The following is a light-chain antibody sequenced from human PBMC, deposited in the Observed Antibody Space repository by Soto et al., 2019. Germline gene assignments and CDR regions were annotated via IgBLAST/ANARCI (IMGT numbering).Light chain of an antibody. V-gene: IGKV3-20*01. J-gene: IGKJ5*01. Sequence: ILLTQSPCALSVSPGESPTLSCRASQSVTKNNLNWYQQKPGQAPRLLLYGASIRATGIPDRFSGSGSETDLTLTISRLEPEDFAPYYCQQYGSSAPITFGQGTRLEIK. CDR2: GAS. CDR3: QQYGSSAPIT. CDR1: QSVTKNN.